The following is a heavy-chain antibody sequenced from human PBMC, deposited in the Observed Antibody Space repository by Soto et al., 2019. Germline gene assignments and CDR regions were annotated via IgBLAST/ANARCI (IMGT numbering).Heavy chain of an antibody. CDR3: ARRENDTTAYYWLH. J-gene: IGHJ4*02. V-gene: IGHV3-21*01. D-gene: IGHD3-22*01. Sequence: GGSLRLSCAASGFSFSGYTMNWIRHVPGKGLEWVSSISGRSVYIHYADSVRGSFTISIYNAGNSLFLHMSNVTAGDTAMYYYARRENDTTAYYWLHGGQGTLVTVSS. CDR1: GFSFSGYT. CDR2: ISGRSVYI.